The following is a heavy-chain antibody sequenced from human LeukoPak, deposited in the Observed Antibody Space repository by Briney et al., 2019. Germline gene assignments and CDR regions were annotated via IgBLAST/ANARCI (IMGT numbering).Heavy chain of an antibody. CDR2: IYYSGTT. V-gene: IGHV4-59*01. Sequence: SETLSLTCTVSGGSISSYYWSWLRQPPGKGLEWIGYIYYSGTTNYNPSLKSRVTISVDTSKNQFSLKLTSVTAADTAVYYCARDVFWRGSDYWGQGTLVTVSS. CDR3: ARDVFWRGSDY. CDR1: GGSISSYY. D-gene: IGHD3-3*01. J-gene: IGHJ4*02.